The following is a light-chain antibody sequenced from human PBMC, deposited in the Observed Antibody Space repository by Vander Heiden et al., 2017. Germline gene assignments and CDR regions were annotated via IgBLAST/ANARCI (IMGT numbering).Light chain of an antibody. V-gene: IGKV3-20*01. J-gene: IGKJ1*01. Sequence: TVLTQSPGTLSLSPGERATLPCRASQSVSSSYLAWYQQKPGQAPRLLLYGASSRAAGIPDRFSGSGSGAAFTLTISRLEPEEFAVYYYRQYGSSPPWTFGQGTKVEIK. CDR3: RQYGSSPPWT. CDR1: QSVSSSY. CDR2: GAS.